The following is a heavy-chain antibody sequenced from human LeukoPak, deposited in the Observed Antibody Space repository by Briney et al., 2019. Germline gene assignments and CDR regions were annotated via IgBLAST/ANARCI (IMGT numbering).Heavy chain of an antibody. D-gene: IGHD5-24*01. V-gene: IGHV4-59*01. CDR2: IYYSGST. CDR3: AREGGDGYNLAFDY. Sequence: SETLSLTCTVSSGSISSYYWSWIRQPPGKGLEWIGYIYYSGSTNYNPSLKSRVTISVDTSKNQFSLKLSSVTAADTAVYYCAREGGDGYNLAFDYWGQGTLVTVSS. CDR1: SGSISSYY. J-gene: IGHJ4*02.